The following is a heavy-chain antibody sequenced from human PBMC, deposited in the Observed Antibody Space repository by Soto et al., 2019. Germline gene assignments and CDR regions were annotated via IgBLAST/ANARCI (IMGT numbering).Heavy chain of an antibody. J-gene: IGHJ3*02. CDR1: GFTFDDYA. CDR2: ISWNSGSI. CDR3: AKDPHGDYAAFDI. D-gene: IGHD4-17*01. V-gene: IGHV3-9*01. Sequence: EVQLVESGGGLVQPGRSLRLSCAASGFTFDDYAMHWVRQAPGKGLEWVSGISWNSGSIGYADSVKGRFTISRDNAKNSLYLQMNSLRAEDTALYYCAKDPHGDYAAFDIWGQGTMVTVSS.